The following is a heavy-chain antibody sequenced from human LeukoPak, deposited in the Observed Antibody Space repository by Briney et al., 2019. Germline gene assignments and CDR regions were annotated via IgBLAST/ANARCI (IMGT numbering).Heavy chain of an antibody. CDR1: GFTVSSNY. CDR2: IYIVGTT. D-gene: IGHD6-19*01. J-gene: IGHJ4*02. V-gene: IGHV3-66*01. Sequence: GGSLRLSCAASGFTVSSNYMSWVRQAPGKGLEWVSIIYIVGTTHYPDSVKGRFTISRDNSKNTLYLQMNNLRADDTAVYYCARAVTGYHFDYWGQGTLVTVSS. CDR3: ARAVTGYHFDY.